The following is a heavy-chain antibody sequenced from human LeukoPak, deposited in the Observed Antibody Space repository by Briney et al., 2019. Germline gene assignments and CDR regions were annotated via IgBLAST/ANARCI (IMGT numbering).Heavy chain of an antibody. V-gene: IGHV4-59*08. D-gene: IGHD3-9*01. Sequence: PETLSLTCTVSGASMSDYYWSWIRQPPGKGLEWIGYIYYTGSTNYNPPLKSRVTMSVDTSKNQISLKLSSVTAADSAVYYCVRRVRYFGQNDYWGQGTLVTVSS. J-gene: IGHJ4*02. CDR1: GASMSDYY. CDR2: IYYTGST. CDR3: VRRVRYFGQNDY.